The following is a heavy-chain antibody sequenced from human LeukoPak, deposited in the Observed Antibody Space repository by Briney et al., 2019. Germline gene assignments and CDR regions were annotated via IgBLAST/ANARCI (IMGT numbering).Heavy chain of an antibody. CDR3: ARVWCSGGSCYSSRGAFDI. J-gene: IGHJ3*02. D-gene: IGHD2-15*01. V-gene: IGHV1-69*13. Sequence: SVKVSCKASGGTFSSNTISWVRQAPGQGLECMGGIIPIFGTANYAQKFQGRVTITADESTSTAYMELSSLRYEDTAVYYCARVWCSGGSCYSSRGAFDIWGQRTMVTVSS. CDR2: IIPIFGTA. CDR1: GGTFSSNT.